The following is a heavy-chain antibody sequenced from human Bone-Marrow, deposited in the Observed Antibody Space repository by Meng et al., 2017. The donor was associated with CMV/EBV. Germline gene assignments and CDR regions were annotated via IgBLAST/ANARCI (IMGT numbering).Heavy chain of an antibody. V-gene: IGHV3-74*01. CDR1: GFTFSSYW. CDR3: ARDIVLRGSEENFDY. CDR2: IDSEGRTT. Sequence: GESLKISCAASGFTFSSYWMHWVRQAPGKGPVWVSRIDSEGRTTFYADSVKGRFTISRDNAKNSLYLQMNSLRAEDTAVYYCARDIVLRGSEENFDYWGQGTLVTVSS. D-gene: IGHD2/OR15-2a*01. J-gene: IGHJ4*02.